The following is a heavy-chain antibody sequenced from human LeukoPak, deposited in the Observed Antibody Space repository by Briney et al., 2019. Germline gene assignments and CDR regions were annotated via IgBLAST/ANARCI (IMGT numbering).Heavy chain of an antibody. CDR2: ISYDGSNK. J-gene: IGHJ4*02. D-gene: IGHD2/OR15-2a*01. Sequence: GGSLRLSCAASGFTFSSYSMNWVRQAPGKGLEWVAVISYDGSNKYYADSVKGRFTVSRDNAKNSLYLQMNSLRAEDTAIYYCARDYQYGYSTNWYHLAQIDYWGQGTLVTVSS. V-gene: IGHV3-30*03. CDR1: GFTFSSYS. CDR3: ARDYQYGYSTNWYHLAQIDY.